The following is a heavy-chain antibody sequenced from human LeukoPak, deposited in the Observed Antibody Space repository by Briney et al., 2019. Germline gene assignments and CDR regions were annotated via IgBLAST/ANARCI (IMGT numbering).Heavy chain of an antibody. Sequence: SETLSLTCTVSGGSISSYYWSWIRQPPGKGLEWIGYIYYSGSTNYNPSLKSRVTISVDTSKNQFSLKLSSVTAADTAVYYCARETLGYCSSTSCSRHPNYYYYYGMDVWGQGTTVTVSS. V-gene: IGHV4-59*01. CDR2: IYYSGST. CDR1: GGSISSYY. CDR3: ARETLGYCSSTSCSRHPNYYYYYGMDV. D-gene: IGHD2-2*01. J-gene: IGHJ6*02.